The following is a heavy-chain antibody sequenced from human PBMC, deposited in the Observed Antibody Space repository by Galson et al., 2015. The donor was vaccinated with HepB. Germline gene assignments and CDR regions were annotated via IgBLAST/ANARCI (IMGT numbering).Heavy chain of an antibody. D-gene: IGHD4-17*01. CDR3: ARDKDGDYGDYVNHGWFDP. CDR2: INPSGGST. V-gene: IGHV1-46*01. CDR1: GYTFTSYY. J-gene: IGHJ5*02. Sequence: SVTVSCKASGYTFTSYYMHWVRQAPGQGLEWMGIINPSGGSTSYAQKFQGRVTMTRDTSTGTVYMELSSLRSEDTAVYYCARDKDGDYGDYVNHGWFDPWGQGTLVTVSS.